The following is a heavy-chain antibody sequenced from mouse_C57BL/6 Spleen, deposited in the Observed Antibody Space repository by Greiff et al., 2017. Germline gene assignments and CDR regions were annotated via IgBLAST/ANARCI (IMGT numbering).Heavy chain of an antibody. CDR1: GYTFTSYW. D-gene: IGHD2-2*01. CDR3: ARFYGYGRKEYYFDY. Sequence: QVQLQQPGAELVKPGASVKLSCKASGYTFTSYWMHWVKQRPGRGLEWIGRIDPNSGGTKYNEKFKSKATLTVDKPSSTAYMQLISLTSEDSAVYYCARFYGYGRKEYYFDYWGQGTTLTVSS. CDR2: IDPNSGGT. J-gene: IGHJ2*01. V-gene: IGHV1-72*01.